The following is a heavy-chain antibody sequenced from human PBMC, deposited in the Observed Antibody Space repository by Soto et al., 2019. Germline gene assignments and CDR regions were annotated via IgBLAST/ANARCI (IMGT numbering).Heavy chain of an antibody. CDR2: ISGYNGKT. Sequence: QVQLVQSGGELREPWASVKVSCKTSGYMFNSYGMSWLRQAPGQGLEWMGWISGYNGKTDLAQKFQDRVTVKIETSTTTVYLEVKSLRSDDTAVYYCARDETYSAGWYFEHWGQGTLVTVPS. J-gene: IGHJ4*02. CDR1: GYMFNSYG. CDR3: ARDETYSAGWYFEH. D-gene: IGHD6-19*01. V-gene: IGHV1-18*01.